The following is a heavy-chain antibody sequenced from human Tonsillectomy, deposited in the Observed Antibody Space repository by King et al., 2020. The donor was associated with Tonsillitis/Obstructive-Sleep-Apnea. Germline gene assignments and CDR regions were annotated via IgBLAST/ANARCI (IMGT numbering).Heavy chain of an antibody. V-gene: IGHV3-48*03. J-gene: IGHJ4*02. Sequence: VQLVESGGGLVQPGGSLRLSCAASGFTFSSYEMNWVRQAPGKGLEWVSYISSSGSTIYYADSVKGRFTISRDNAKNSLYLQMNSLRAEDTAVYYCARERHSWNFDYWGQGTLVTVSS. D-gene: IGHD6-13*01. CDR3: ARERHSWNFDY. CDR2: ISSSGSTI. CDR1: GFTFSSYE.